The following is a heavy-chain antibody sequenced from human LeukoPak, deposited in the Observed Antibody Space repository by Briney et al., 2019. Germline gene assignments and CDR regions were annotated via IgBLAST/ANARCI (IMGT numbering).Heavy chain of an antibody. CDR2: IYPGDSDT. J-gene: IGHJ6*03. CDR3: ARQGVDTAMVTENYYYYYMDV. Sequence: GESLKISCKGSGYSFTSYWIGWVRQMHGKGLEWMGIIYPGDSDTRYSPSFQGQVTISADKSISTAYLQWSSLKASDTAMYYCARQGVDTAMVTENYYYYYMDVWGKGTTVTVSS. D-gene: IGHD5-18*01. V-gene: IGHV5-51*01. CDR1: GYSFTSYW.